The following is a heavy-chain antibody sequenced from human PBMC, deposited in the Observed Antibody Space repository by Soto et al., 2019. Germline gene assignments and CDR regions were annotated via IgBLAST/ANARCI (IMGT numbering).Heavy chain of an antibody. V-gene: IGHV4-59*01. J-gene: IGHJ3*02. CDR3: ARFRRLQGTAFDI. Sequence: SETLSLTCTVSGGSISSYYWSWIRQPPGKGLEWIGYIYYSGSTNYNPSLKSRVTISVDTSKNQFSLKLSSVTAADTAVYYCARFRRLQGTAFDIWGQGTMVTVSS. CDR2: IYYSGST. CDR1: GGSISSYY. D-gene: IGHD4-4*01.